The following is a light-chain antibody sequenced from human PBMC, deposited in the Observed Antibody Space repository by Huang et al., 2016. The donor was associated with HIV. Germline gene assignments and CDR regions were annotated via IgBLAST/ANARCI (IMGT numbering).Light chain of an antibody. CDR1: QSISSY. J-gene: IGKJ4*01. CDR3: QQSYSSLLT. CDR2: AAS. Sequence: DILMTQSPSSLSASVGDRVTITCRASQSISSYLNWYHQKPGKAPKLLIYAASSWESGVPSRFSGSGSGTDFTLTISSLQPEDFATYYCQQSYSSLLTFGGGTKVEIK. V-gene: IGKV1-39*01.